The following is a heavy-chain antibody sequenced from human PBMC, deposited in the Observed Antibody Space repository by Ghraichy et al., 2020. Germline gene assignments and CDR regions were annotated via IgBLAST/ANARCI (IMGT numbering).Heavy chain of an antibody. Sequence: GESLNISCAASGFTFSSYSMNWVRQAPGKGLEWVSYISSSSSTIYYADSVKGRFTISRDNAKNSLYLQMNSLRDEDTAVYYCASLSNYYDSSGYDDYWGQGTLVTVSS. V-gene: IGHV3-48*02. CDR3: ASLSNYYDSSGYDDY. CDR2: ISSSSSTI. CDR1: GFTFSSYS. J-gene: IGHJ4*02. D-gene: IGHD3-22*01.